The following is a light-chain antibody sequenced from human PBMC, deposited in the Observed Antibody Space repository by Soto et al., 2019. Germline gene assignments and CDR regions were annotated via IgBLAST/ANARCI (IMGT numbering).Light chain of an antibody. CDR1: QSIVTY. Sequence: DSHITQYPTTLSASVGDRVTITCRASQSIVTYLNWYLQKPGKAPKLLIYAASNLQSGVPSRFSGSGSGTDFTLTISSLQPEDFATYFCQQSYSTPPWTFGQGTKVDIK. J-gene: IGKJ1*01. CDR2: AAS. V-gene: IGKV1-39*01. CDR3: QQSYSTPPWT.